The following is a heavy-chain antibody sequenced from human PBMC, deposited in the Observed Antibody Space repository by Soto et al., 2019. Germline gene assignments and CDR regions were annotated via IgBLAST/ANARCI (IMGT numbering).Heavy chain of an antibody. J-gene: IGHJ6*02. CDR1: GGTFSSYA. V-gene: IGHV1-69*06. D-gene: IGHD3-3*01. CDR2: IIPIFGTA. CDR3: AGHGGVRFLVWLLYPPAPGCYYYYGMDV. Sequence: QVQLVQSGAEVQKPGSSVKVSCKASGGTFSSYAISWVRQAPGQGLEWMGGIIPIFGTANYAQKFQGRVTSAPDNCTRQAYLGMRRLKTEDTAVNYWAGHGGVRFLVWLLYPPAPGCYYYYGMDVWGQGTTVTVSS.